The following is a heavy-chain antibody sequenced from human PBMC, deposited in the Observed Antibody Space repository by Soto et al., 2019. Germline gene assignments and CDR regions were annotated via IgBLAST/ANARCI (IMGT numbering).Heavy chain of an antibody. V-gene: IGHV1-2*02. Sequence: ASVKVSCKASGYTFTGYCMHWVRQAPGQGLEWMGWINPNSGGTNYAQKFQGRVTMTRDTSISTAYMELSRLRSDDTAVYYCASPPLILPVLVTPSSSFDPWGRGTRDTLS. CDR1: GYTFTGYC. D-gene: IGHD2-8*02. CDR2: INPNSGGT. CDR3: ASPPLILPVLVTPSSSFDP. J-gene: IGHJ5*02.